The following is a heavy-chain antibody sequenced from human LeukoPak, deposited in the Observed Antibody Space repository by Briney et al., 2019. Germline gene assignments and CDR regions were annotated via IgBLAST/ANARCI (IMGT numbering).Heavy chain of an antibody. Sequence: PGESLRLSCAASGLTFSSHVMSWVRQAPGKGLEWVSTISSTGDSTYYADSVKGRFTISRDNSKNTLYLQMNSLRAEDTAVYYCATSTYCSGGSCYSRTFQYWGQGTLVTVSS. CDR3: ATSTYCSGGSCYSRTFQY. D-gene: IGHD2-15*01. CDR1: GLTFSSHV. J-gene: IGHJ4*02. V-gene: IGHV3-23*01. CDR2: ISSTGDST.